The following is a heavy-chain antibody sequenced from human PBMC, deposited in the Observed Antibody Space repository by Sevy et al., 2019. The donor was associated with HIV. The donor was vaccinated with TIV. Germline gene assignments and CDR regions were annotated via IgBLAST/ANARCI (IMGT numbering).Heavy chain of an antibody. V-gene: IGHV3-30*18. CDR3: AKLDYDILTGNPDY. J-gene: IGHJ4*02. D-gene: IGHD3-9*01. CDR1: GFTFSRYG. CDR2: IAFDGSKK. Sequence: GGSLRLSCAASGFTFSRYGMHWVRQAPGKGLEWVAGIAFDGSKKYYGDSVKGRFTISRDNSKNTLYLAMSSLSPEDTAVYYCAKLDYDILTGNPDYWGQGTLVTVSS.